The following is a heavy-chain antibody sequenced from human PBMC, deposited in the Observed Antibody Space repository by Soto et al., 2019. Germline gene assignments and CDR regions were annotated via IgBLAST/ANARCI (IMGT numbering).Heavy chain of an antibody. CDR2: ISGSGGST. V-gene: IGHV3-23*01. D-gene: IGHD2-2*02. Sequence: EVQLLESGGGLVQPGGSLRLSCAASGFTFSSYAMSWVRQAPGKGLEWVSAISGSGGSTYYADSVKGRFTITRDNSKNTLYLQMNSLRAEDTAVYYATGYGSSTSCYIDYYYYYGMDVWGQGTTVTVSS. J-gene: IGHJ6*02. CDR3: TGYGSSTSCYIDYYYYYGMDV. CDR1: GFTFSSYA.